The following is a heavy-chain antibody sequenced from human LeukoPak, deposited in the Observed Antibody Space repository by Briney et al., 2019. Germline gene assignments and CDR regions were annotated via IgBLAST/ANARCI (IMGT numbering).Heavy chain of an antibody. CDR3: ARDLSGVTGYTYGRGIDY. CDR1: GFTFSSYA. D-gene: IGHD5-18*01. V-gene: IGHV3-23*01. Sequence: PGGSLRLSCAASGFTFSSYAISWVRQAPGKGLEWVSLISGSGGSTYYADSVKGRFTISRDNSKNTLYLQMNSLRAEDTAVYYCARDLSGVTGYTYGRGIDYWGQGTLVTVSS. J-gene: IGHJ4*02. CDR2: ISGSGGST.